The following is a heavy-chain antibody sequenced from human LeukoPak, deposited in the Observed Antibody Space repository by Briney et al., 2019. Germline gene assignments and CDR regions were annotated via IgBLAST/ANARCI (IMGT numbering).Heavy chain of an antibody. CDR2: IYSSGST. J-gene: IGHJ5*02. CDR1: GGSISSFY. CDR3: ASLRVGANWDP. V-gene: IGHV4-59*12. D-gene: IGHD1-26*01. Sequence: SETLSLTCTVSGGSISSFYWSWIRQPPGKGLEWIGYIYSSGSTKYNPSLKSRVTISVDTSKNQFSLKLSSVTAADTAVYYCASLRVGANWDPWGQGTLVTVSS.